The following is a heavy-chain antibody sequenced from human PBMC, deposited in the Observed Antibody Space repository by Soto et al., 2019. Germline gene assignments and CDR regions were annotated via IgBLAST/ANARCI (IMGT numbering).Heavy chain of an antibody. CDR1: GFTVSINY. CDR3: ARDLRAPHCSGGSCYDIDY. CDR2: ISYDGSNK. D-gene: IGHD2-15*01. Sequence: QSGGSLRLSCAASGFTVSINYMSWVRQAPGKGLEWVAVISYDGSNKYYADSVKGRFTISRDKSKNTLYLQMNSLRAEDTAVYYCARDLRAPHCSGGSCYDIDYWGQGTLVTVSS. V-gene: IGHV3-30*03. J-gene: IGHJ4*02.